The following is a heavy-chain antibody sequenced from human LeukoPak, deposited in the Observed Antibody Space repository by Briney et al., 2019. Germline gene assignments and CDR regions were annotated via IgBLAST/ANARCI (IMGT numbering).Heavy chain of an antibody. V-gene: IGHV3-21*06. D-gene: IGHD3-3*01. J-gene: IGHJ4*02. CDR3: VREHYDFFLDY. CDR1: EFVFSTYY. CDR2: IRGESDYI. Sequence: AGSLRLSCAASEFVFSTYYMHWVRQAPGKGLEWVSSIRGESDYIYYRDSVKGRFTISRDNAKNSLYLQMNRLRVEDTAVYFCVREHYDFFLDYWGQGTLVTVSS.